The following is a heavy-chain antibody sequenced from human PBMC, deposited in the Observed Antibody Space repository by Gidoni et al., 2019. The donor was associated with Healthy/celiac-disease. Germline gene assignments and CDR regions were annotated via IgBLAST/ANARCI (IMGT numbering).Heavy chain of an antibody. CDR2: IYYSGST. CDR3: AASPAAILEFDY. D-gene: IGHD2-2*02. J-gene: IGHJ4*02. Sequence: QLQLQESGPGLVKPSETLSLTCTVSGGSISSSSYYWGWIRQPPGKGLEWIGSIYYSGSTYYNPSLKSRVTISVDTSKNQFSLKLSSVTAADTAVYYCAASPAAILEFDYWGQGTLVTVSS. CDR1: GGSISSSSYY. V-gene: IGHV4-39*01.